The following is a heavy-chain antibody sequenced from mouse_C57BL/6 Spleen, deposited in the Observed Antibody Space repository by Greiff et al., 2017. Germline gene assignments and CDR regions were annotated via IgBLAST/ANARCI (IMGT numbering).Heavy chain of an antibody. Sequence: VQLQQPGAELVRPGSSVKLSCKASGYTFTSYWMDWVKQRPGQGLEWIGNIYPSDSETHYNQKFKDKGTLTVDKSSSTAYMQLSSLTSEDSAVYYCARGYYGSRAMDYWGQGTSVTVSS. CDR1: GYTFTSYW. V-gene: IGHV1-61*01. J-gene: IGHJ4*01. D-gene: IGHD1-1*01. CDR3: ARGYYGSRAMDY. CDR2: IYPSDSET.